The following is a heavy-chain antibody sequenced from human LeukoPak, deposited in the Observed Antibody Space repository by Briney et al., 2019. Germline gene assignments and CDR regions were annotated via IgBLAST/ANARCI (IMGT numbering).Heavy chain of an antibody. CDR2: INPSGSP. D-gene: IGHD6-6*01. CDR3: GRAVEEISSSYFYYYHMDV. Sequence: SETLSLTCDVYGGSFSGYSWTWIRQPPGKGLEWIGEINPSGSPNYNPSLKSRVTIPLDTSKTQFSLKLSSVTAADTAVYFCGRAVEEISSSYFYYYHMDVWVKGTTVTVSS. CDR1: GGSFSGYS. V-gene: IGHV4-34*01. J-gene: IGHJ6*03.